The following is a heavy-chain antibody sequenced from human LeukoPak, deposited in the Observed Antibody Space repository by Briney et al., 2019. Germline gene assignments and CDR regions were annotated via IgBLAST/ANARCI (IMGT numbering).Heavy chain of an antibody. CDR3: ARSTSSWSIDY. D-gene: IGHD6-13*01. CDR2: IWYDGSNK. J-gene: IGHJ4*02. Sequence: GGSLRLSCAASGFTFSRYGMHWVRQAPGKGLEWVAVIWYDGSNKYYADSLKGRFTVSRDNSKNTLYLEMNSLRAEDTAVYYCARSTSSWSIDYWGQGTLVTVSS. CDR1: GFTFSRYG. V-gene: IGHV3-33*01.